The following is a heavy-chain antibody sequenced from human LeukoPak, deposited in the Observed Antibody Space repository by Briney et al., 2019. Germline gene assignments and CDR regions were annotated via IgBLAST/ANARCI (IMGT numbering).Heavy chain of an antibody. D-gene: IGHD3-9*01. V-gene: IGHV3-9*01. Sequence: GGSLRLSCAASGFTFDDYAMHWVRQAPGKGLEWVSGISWNSGSIGYADSVKGRFTISRDNAKNSLYLQVNSLRAEDTALYYCAKDTTYDILTGYFDYWGQGTLVTVSS. CDR2: ISWNSGSI. CDR1: GFTFDDYA. CDR3: AKDTTYDILTGYFDY. J-gene: IGHJ4*02.